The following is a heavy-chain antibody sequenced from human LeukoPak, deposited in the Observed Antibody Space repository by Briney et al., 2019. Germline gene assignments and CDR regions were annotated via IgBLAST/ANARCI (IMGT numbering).Heavy chain of an antibody. CDR3: ASHLEMATTGNFGY. Sequence: KPSETLSLTCAVYGGSFSGYYWSWIRQPPGKGLEWIGEINHSGSTSYNPSHKSRVTISVDTSKNQFSLKLSSVTAADTAVYYCASHLEMATTGNFGYWGQGTLVTVSS. D-gene: IGHD5-24*01. V-gene: IGHV4-34*01. CDR1: GGSFSGYY. J-gene: IGHJ4*02. CDR2: INHSGST.